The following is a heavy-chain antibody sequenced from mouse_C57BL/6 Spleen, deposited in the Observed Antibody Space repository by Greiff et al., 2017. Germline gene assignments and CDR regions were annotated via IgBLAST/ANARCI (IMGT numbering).Heavy chain of an antibody. CDR2: ISGGGGNT. CDR3: ARRGTSSYAMDY. CDR1: GFTFSSYT. J-gene: IGHJ4*01. Sequence: VKLVESGGGLVKPGGSLKLSCAAPGFTFSSYTLSWVRQTPEKRLEWVATISGGGGNTYYPDSVKGRFTISRDNAKNPLYLQMSSLRSEDTALYYCARRGTSSYAMDYWGQGTSVTVSS. V-gene: IGHV5-9*01. D-gene: IGHD1-1*01.